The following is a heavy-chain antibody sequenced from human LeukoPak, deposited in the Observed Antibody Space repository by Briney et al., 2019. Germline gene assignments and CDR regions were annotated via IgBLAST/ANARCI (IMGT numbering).Heavy chain of an antibody. V-gene: IGHV3-23*01. CDR3: AKDRAPWATKNAFDI. J-gene: IGHJ3*02. Sequence: GGSLRLSCAASGFSFSIYVMSWVRQAPGKGLEWVSAISGSGGSTYYADSVKGRFTISRDNSKNTLYLQMNSLRAEDTAVYYCAKDRAPWATKNAFDIWGQGTMVTASS. D-gene: IGHD1/OR15-1a*01. CDR1: GFSFSIYV. CDR2: ISGSGGST.